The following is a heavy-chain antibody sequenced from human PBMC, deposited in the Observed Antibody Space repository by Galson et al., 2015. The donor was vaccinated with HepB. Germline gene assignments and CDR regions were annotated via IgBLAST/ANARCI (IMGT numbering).Heavy chain of an antibody. J-gene: IGHJ5*02. V-gene: IGHV1-8*01. Sequence: SVKVSCKASGYTFTSYDINWVRQATGQGLEWMGWMNPNSGNTGYAQKFQGRVTMTRNTSISTAYMELSSLRSEDTAVYYCARNGGPEEEWFGELLSWFDPWGQGTLVTVSS. CDR3: ARNGGPEEEWFGELLSWFDP. D-gene: IGHD3-10*01. CDR1: GYTFTSYD. CDR2: MNPNSGNT.